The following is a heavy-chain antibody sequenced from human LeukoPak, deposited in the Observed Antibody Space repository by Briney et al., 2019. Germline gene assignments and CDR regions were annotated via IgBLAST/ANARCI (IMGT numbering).Heavy chain of an antibody. V-gene: IGHV3-53*01. D-gene: IGHD6-19*01. CDR1: GFTFSSNW. CDR2: IYSGGST. Sequence: GGSLRLSCAASGFTFSSNWMHWVRQAPGKGLEWVSVIYSGGSTYYADSVKGRFTISRDNSKNTLYLQMNSLRAEDTAVYYCARDSYSSGWYWGQGTLSPSPQ. CDR3: ARDSYSSGWY. J-gene: IGHJ4*02.